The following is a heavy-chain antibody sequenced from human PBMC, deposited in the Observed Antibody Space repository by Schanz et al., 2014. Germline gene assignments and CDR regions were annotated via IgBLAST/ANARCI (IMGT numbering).Heavy chain of an antibody. V-gene: IGHV3-23*01. Sequence: VQLLESGGGLVRPGGSLRLSCAASGFTFSSYTMNWVPQAPGKGLEWVSAISGSGGSTVYADSVKGRFTISRDNSKNTLHLQMNSLRVEDTAVYYCAKDDTQVNGMDVWGQGTTVSVSS. CDR1: GFTFSSYT. CDR3: AKDDTQVNGMDV. CDR2: ISGSGGST. J-gene: IGHJ6*02.